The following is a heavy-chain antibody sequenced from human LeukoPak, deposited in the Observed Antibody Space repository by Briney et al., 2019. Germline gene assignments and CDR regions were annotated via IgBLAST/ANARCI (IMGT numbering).Heavy chain of an antibody. V-gene: IGHV3-23*01. D-gene: IGHD2/OR15-2a*01. Sequence: GGSLRLSCAASGFTFTTYAMSWVRQAPGKGLEWVSGITGSGGTTDYADSVKGRFTISRDNSRNTLYLQMNSLRVEDTAVYYCAKDSAKKYDDYWGQGTLVTVSS. CDR3: AKDSAKKYDDY. CDR2: ITGSGGTT. J-gene: IGHJ4*02. CDR1: GFTFTTYA.